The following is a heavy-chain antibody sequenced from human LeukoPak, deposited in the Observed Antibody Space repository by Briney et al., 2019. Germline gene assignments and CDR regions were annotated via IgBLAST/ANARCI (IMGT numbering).Heavy chain of an antibody. D-gene: IGHD3-10*01. J-gene: IGHJ4*02. CDR1: KFTFSNYA. Sequence: GGSLRLSCAASKFTFSNYAMSWVRQAPGKGLEWVSAISDTGGSTYYADSVKGRFTISRDNSKNTLYLQMNSLRAEDTAVYYCAKVMVRGVIRFDYWGQGTLVTVSS. CDR2: ISDTGGST. CDR3: AKVMVRGVIRFDY. V-gene: IGHV3-23*01.